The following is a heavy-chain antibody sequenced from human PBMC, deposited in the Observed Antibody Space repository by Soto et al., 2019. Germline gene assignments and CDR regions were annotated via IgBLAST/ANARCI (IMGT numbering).Heavy chain of an antibody. CDR2: INHSGST. V-gene: IGHV4-34*01. CDR1: GGSFSGYY. D-gene: IGHD3-3*01. Sequence: SETLSLTCAVYGGSFSGYYWSWIRQPPGKGLEWIGEINHSGSTNYNPSLKSRVTISVDTSKNQFSLKLSSVTAADTAVYYCARHSLPLLRFLEWLPFDPWGQGTLVTVSS. J-gene: IGHJ5*02. CDR3: ARHSLPLLRFLEWLPFDP.